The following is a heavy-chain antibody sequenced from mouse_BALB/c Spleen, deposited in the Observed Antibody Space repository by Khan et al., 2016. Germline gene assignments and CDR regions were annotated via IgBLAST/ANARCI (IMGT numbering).Heavy chain of an antibody. Sequence: EVKRLESGGGLVHPGGSLKLSCAASGFDFSRYWMSWVRQAPGKGLEWIGEINPDSYTINYTPSLKDKFIISRDNAKNTLYLQMSKVRSEDTALYYCARAGYYGYLAYWGQGTLVTVSA. CDR3: ARAGYYGYLAY. CDR1: GFDFSRYW. CDR2: INPDSYTI. D-gene: IGHD1-1*01. V-gene: IGHV4-1*02. J-gene: IGHJ3*01.